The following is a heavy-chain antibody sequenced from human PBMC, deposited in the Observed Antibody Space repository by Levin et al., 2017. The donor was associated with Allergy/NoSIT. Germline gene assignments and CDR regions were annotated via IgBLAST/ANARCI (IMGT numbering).Heavy chain of an antibody. CDR2: INHSGST. CDR3: ARLGTGYNYRDFDF. CDR1: TGSFSGSY. Sequence: SQTLSLTCAVYTGSFSGSYWSWIRQPPGQGLEWIGEINHSGSTNYNPSLKSRVTISVDTSKNQFSLKLSSVTAADTAVYYCARLGTGYNYRDFDFWGQGTLVTVSS. J-gene: IGHJ4*02. D-gene: IGHD5-24*01. V-gene: IGHV4-34*01.